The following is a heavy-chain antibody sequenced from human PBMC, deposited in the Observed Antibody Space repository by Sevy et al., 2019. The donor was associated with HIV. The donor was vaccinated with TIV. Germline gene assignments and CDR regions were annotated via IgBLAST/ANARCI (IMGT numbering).Heavy chain of an antibody. CDR3: ASHYYDGTGYYYPLEY. CDR1: GFTFSSYA. Sequence: GGSLRLSCTASGFTFSSYAMYWVRQAPGKGLEWVAVISYDGNNKDYADSVKGRFTISRDNSKNTLFLQMNSRGAEDTAVYYCASHYYDGTGYYYPLEYWGQGTLVTVSS. CDR2: ISYDGNNK. J-gene: IGHJ4*02. D-gene: IGHD3-22*01. V-gene: IGHV3-30*04.